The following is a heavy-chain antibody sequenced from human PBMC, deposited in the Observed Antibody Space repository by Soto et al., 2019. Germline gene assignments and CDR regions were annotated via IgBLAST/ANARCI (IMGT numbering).Heavy chain of an antibody. V-gene: IGHV1-3*01. J-gene: IGHJ4*02. CDR3: ARDVGATGD. CDR2: INAGNGNT. CDR1: GYTFTSYP. D-gene: IGHD1-26*01. Sequence: QVQLVQSGAEVKKPGASVKVSCKASGYTFTSYPMHWVRQAPGQRLEWMGWINAGNGNTKYSQKFQGRATITRDTAASTAHMELRSLRSEDTAVYYCARDVGATGDWGQGTLVTVSS.